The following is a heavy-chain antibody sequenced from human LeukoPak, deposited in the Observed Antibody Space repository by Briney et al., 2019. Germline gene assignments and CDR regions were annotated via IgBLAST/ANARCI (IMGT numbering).Heavy chain of an antibody. J-gene: IGHJ3*02. D-gene: IGHD2-15*01. CDR1: GFTFDDYA. Sequence: GRSLRLSCAASGFTFDDYAMHWVRQAPGKGLEWVSGISWNSGSIGYADSVKGRFTISRDNAKNSLYLQMNSLRAEDTALYYCAKDNYPLIGYCSGGSCYGGAFDIWGQGTMVTVSS. CDR2: ISWNSGSI. V-gene: IGHV3-9*01. CDR3: AKDNYPLIGYCSGGSCYGGAFDI.